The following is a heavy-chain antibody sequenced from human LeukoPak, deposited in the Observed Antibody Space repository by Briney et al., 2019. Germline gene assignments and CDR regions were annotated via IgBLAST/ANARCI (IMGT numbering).Heavy chain of an antibody. CDR2: IWYDGSNK. CDR1: GFTFSSYS. J-gene: IGHJ6*03. V-gene: IGHV3-33*08. Sequence: GGSLRLSCAASGFTFSSYSMNWVRQAPGKGLEWVAVIWYDGSNKYYADSVKGRFTISRDNSKNTLYLQMNSLRAEDTAVYYCAKGAGGYYYYMDVWGKGTTVTVSS. D-gene: IGHD4-23*01. CDR3: AKGAGGYYYYMDV.